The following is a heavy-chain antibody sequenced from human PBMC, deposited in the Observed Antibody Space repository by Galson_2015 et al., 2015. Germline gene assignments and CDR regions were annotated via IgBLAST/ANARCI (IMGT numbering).Heavy chain of an antibody. D-gene: IGHD2-15*01. J-gene: IGHJ4*02. CDR1: GFTFSSYG. Sequence: SLRLSCAASGFTFSSYGMHWVRQAPGKGLEWVAVISYDGSNKYYADSVKGRFTISRDNSKNTLYLQMNSLRAEDTAVYYCANGRLGTRVVVVVAATSVGEFDYWGQGTLVTVSS. V-gene: IGHV3-30*18. CDR2: ISYDGSNK. CDR3: ANGRLGTRVVVVVAATSVGEFDY.